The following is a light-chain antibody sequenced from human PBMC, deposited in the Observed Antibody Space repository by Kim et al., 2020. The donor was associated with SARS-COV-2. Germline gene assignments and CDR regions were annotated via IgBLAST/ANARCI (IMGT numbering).Light chain of an antibody. J-gene: IGKJ4*01. CDR2: DAT. Sequence: LSPGERATLSGRASQSISTYLAWYQQKPGQPPRLLIHDATNRATDIPARFSGSGSGTDFTLTISSLEPEDFAVYYCQQRDCWPLTFGGGTKVDIK. CDR1: QSISTY. V-gene: IGKV3-11*01. CDR3: QQRDCWPLT.